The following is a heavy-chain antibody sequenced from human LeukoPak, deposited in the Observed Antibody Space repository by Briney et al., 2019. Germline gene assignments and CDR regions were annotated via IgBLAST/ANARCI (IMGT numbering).Heavy chain of an antibody. D-gene: IGHD1-7*01. CDR2: INAGNGNT. J-gene: IGHJ6*02. CDR3: ARDTLTGTLGYYYYGMDV. CDR1: GYTFTSYG. V-gene: IGHV1-3*01. Sequence: GASVKVSCKASGYTFTSYGISWVRQAPGQRLEWMGWINAGNGNTKYSQKFQGRVTITRDTSASTAYMELSSLRSEDTAVYYCARDTLTGTLGYYYYGMDVWGQGTTVTVSS.